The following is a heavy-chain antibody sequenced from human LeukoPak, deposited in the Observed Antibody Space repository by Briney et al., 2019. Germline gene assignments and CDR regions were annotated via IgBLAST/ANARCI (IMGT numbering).Heavy chain of an antibody. Sequence: GESLKISCQGSGYSFTSYWIGWVRQMPGKGLEWMGIIYPGDSDTRYSPSLQGQVTISADKSISTAYLQWNSLKDSDTAMYYCARLSGTTWPFDYWGLGTLVTVSS. D-gene: IGHD1-1*01. CDR2: IYPGDSDT. CDR3: ARLSGTTWPFDY. J-gene: IGHJ4*02. CDR1: GYSFTSYW. V-gene: IGHV5-51*01.